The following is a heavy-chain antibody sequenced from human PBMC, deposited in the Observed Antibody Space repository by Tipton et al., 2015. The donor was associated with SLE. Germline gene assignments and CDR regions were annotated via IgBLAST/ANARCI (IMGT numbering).Heavy chain of an antibody. J-gene: IGHJ4*02. CDR3: ARDRLGGPFDS. V-gene: IGHV4-59*01. D-gene: IGHD1-26*01. Sequence: LRLSCTVSGGSFSGYYWNWIRPPPGKGLEWIGYLYDSGTTNFNPSLKSRVIISEDTSKNQFSLKLSSVTAADTAVYYCARDRLGGPFDSWGQGTLVTVSS. CDR2: LYDSGTT. CDR1: GGSFSGYY.